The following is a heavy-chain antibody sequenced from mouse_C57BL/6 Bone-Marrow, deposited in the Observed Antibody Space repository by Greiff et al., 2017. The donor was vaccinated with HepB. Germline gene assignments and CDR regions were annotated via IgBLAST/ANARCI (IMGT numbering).Heavy chain of an antibody. D-gene: IGHD1-1*01. CDR1: GYSFTDYN. CDR2: INPNYGTT. Sequence: EVKLQESGPELVKPGASVKISCKASGYSFTDYNMNWVTQSNGKSLEWIGVINPNYGTTSYNQKFKGKATLTVDQSSSTDYMQLNSLTSEDSAVYYCAITGTTVVATLYYFDYWGQGTTLTVSS. J-gene: IGHJ2*01. CDR3: AITGTTVVATLYYFDY. V-gene: IGHV1-39*01.